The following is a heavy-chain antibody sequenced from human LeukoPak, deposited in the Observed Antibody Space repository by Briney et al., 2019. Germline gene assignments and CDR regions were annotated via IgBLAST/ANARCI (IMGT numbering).Heavy chain of an antibody. D-gene: IGHD3-22*01. CDR3: ARGEYYDSSGYDAWRLDY. J-gene: IGHJ4*02. Sequence: SVKVSCKASGGTFSSYAISWVRQAPGQGLEWMGGIIPIFGTANYAQKFQGRVTITADESTSTAYMELSSLRSEDTAVYYCARGEYYDSSGYDAWRLDYWGQGTLVTVSS. CDR2: IIPIFGTA. CDR1: GGTFSSYA. V-gene: IGHV1-69*01.